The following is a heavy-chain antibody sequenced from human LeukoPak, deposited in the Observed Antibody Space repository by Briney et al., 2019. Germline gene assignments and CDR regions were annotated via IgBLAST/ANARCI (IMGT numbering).Heavy chain of an antibody. CDR3: ARVPLEMTPKGYYYYGMDV. Sequence: ASVKVSCKASGGTFISYAISWVRQAPGQGLEWMGGIIPIFGAANYAQKFQGRVTITADESTSTAYMELSSLRSEDTAVYYCARVPLEMTPKGYYYYGMDVWGQGTTVTVSS. CDR1: GGTFISYA. CDR2: IIPIFGAA. D-gene: IGHD1-1*01. J-gene: IGHJ6*02. V-gene: IGHV1-69*13.